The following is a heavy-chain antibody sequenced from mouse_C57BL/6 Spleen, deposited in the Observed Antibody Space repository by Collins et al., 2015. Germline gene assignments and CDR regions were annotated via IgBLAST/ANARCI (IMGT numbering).Heavy chain of an antibody. CDR3: ARTELDYAMDY. V-gene: IGHV1-55*01. Sequence: QIQLQQPGAELVKPGASVKMSCKASGYTFTSYWITWVKQRPGQGLEWIGDIYPGSGSTNYNEKFKSKATLTVDTSSSTAYMQLSSLTSEDSAVYYCARTELDYAMDYWGQGTSVTVSS. D-gene: IGHD1-3*01. J-gene: IGHJ4*01. CDR2: IYPGSGST. CDR1: GYTFTSYW.